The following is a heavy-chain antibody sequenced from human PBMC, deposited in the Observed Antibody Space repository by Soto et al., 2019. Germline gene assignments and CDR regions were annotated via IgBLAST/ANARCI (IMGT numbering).Heavy chain of an antibody. V-gene: IGHV1-3*05. CDR1: GYTFTSYA. CDR2: INAGNGNT. D-gene: IGHD2-21*02. Sequence: QVQLVQSGAEEKKPGASVKVSCKDSGYTFTSYAMHWVRQAPGQRLEWMGWINAGNGNTKYSQKFQGRVTITRDTSASTAYMELGSLRSEDTAVYYCARSIVVVTALVYWGQGTLVTVSS. J-gene: IGHJ4*02. CDR3: ARSIVVVTALVY.